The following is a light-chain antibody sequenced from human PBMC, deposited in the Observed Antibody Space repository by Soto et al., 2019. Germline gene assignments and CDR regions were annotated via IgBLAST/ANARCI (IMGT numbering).Light chain of an antibody. Sequence: EIVMTRSPATLSVSPGETAALSCRACRSLTSYLAWYQQKPGQAPRLLIYGISTRATDIPARFSGSGSGTEFTLTISSLQSEDFAVYYCQQYNNWPLTFGGGTKVDIK. CDR1: RSLTSY. J-gene: IGKJ4*01. V-gene: IGKV3-15*01. CDR3: QQYNNWPLT. CDR2: GIS.